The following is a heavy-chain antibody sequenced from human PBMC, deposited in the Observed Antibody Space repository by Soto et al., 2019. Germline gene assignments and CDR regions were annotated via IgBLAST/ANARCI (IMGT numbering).Heavy chain of an antibody. D-gene: IGHD3-22*01. CDR3: ARGWGYDSTDYYYAY. V-gene: IGHV1-69*01. CDR2: IIPIFGTA. CDR1: GGSFNRHT. J-gene: IGHJ4*02. Sequence: QVQLVQSGAEVRKPGSSVRVSCKASGGSFNRHTISWVRQAPGQGLEWMGGIIPIFGTANHAQKFQGRVTISADESTSTVDMEVSSLRSDDTAIYYCARGWGYDSTDYYYAYWGQGTLVIVSS.